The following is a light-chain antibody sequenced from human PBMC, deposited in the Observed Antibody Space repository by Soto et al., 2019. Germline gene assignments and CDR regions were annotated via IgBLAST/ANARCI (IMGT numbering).Light chain of an antibody. CDR3: QTWGTGIHYV. CDR1: SGHSSYA. V-gene: IGLV4-69*01. J-gene: IGLJ1*01. Sequence: QSVLTQSPSASASLGGSVKLTCTLSSGHSSYAIAWHQQQPEKGPRYLMKLNSDGSHSKGDGIPDRFSGSSSGAERYLTISSLQSEDEADYYCQTWGTGIHYVFGTGTKLTVL. CDR2: LNSDGSH.